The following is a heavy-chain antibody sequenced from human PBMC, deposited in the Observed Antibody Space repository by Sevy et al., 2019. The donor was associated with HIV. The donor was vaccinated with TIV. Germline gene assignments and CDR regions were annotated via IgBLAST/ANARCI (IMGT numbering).Heavy chain of an antibody. CDR3: AKGYCSGGTCPRDYYYYGMDV. CDR1: GFTFSNAW. D-gene: IGHD2-15*01. V-gene: IGHV3-23*01. CDR2: IGGSGRYT. J-gene: IGHJ6*02. Sequence: GGSLRLSCAASGFTFSNAWMNWVRQAPGKGLEWVSSIGGSGRYTYYADSVEGRFTISRDNSKNMLYLQMNSLRVADTAVYYCAKGYCSGGTCPRDYYYYGMDVWGQGTTVTVSS.